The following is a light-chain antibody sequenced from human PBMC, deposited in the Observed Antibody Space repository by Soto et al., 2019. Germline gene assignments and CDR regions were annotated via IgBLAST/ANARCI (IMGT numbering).Light chain of an antibody. CDR1: SSDVGGYNY. J-gene: IGLJ1*01. CDR2: EVT. V-gene: IGLV2-8*01. CDR3: SSYAGSENYV. Sequence: QSVLTQPPSASGSPGQSVTISCTGTSSDVGGYNYVSWYQQHPGEAPKLMIYEVTKRPSGVPDRFSGSKSGNTASLTVSGLQAEDEADYYCSSYAGSENYVFGTGTKVTVL.